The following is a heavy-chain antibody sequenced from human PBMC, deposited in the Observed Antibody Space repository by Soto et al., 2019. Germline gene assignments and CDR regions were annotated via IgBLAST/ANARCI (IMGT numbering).Heavy chain of an antibody. CDR2: IYYSGST. V-gene: IGHV4-39*01. J-gene: IGHJ3*02. CDR1: GCSISSSSYY. Sequence: SETLSLTCTVSGCSISSSSYYWCWILQPPGKGLEWIGSIYYSGSTYYNPSLKSRVTISVDTSKNQFSLKLSSVTAADTAVYYCARHVRPPPAFVVVVAAASVNDDFDIWGQGTMVTVSS. D-gene: IGHD2-15*01. CDR3: ARHVRPPPAFVVVVAAASVNDDFDI.